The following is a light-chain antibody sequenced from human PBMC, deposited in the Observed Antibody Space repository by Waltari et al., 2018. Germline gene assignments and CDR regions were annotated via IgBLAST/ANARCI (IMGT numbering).Light chain of an antibody. V-gene: IGLV2-14*01. CDR2: EVS. Sequence: QSALTQPASVSGSPGPSITISCTGTSSDVGGYNYVSWYQQHPGKAPKLMIYEVSNRPSGVSNRFSGSKSCNTASLTISGLQAEDEADYYCSSYTSSSTLVFGGGTKLTVL. CDR1: SSDVGGYNY. CDR3: SSYTSSSTLV. J-gene: IGLJ2*01.